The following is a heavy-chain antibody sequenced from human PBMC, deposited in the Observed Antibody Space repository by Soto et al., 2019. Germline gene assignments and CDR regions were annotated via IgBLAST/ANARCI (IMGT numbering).Heavy chain of an antibody. CDR1: GGTFSSYA. CDR3: ARDPYYYDSSGYYYGYYFDY. V-gene: IGHV1-69*06. Sequence: EASVKVSCKASGGTFSSYAISWVRQAPGQGLEWMGGIIPIFGRANYAQKFQGRVTITADKSTSTAYMELSSLRSEDTAVYYCARDPYYYDSSGYYYGYYFDYWGQGTLVTVSS. J-gene: IGHJ4*02. D-gene: IGHD3-22*01. CDR2: IIPIFGRA.